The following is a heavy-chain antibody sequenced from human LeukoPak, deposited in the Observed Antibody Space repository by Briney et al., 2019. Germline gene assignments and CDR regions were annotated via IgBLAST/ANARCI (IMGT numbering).Heavy chain of an antibody. Sequence: PSETLSLTCAVYGGSFSGYYWSWIRQPPGKGLEWIGEINHSGSTNYNPSLKSRVTISVDKSKNQFSLKLSSVTAADTAVYYCATKIAAAPEYYWGQGTLVTVSS. CDR1: GGSFSGYY. CDR3: ATKIAAAPEYY. CDR2: INHSGST. J-gene: IGHJ4*02. V-gene: IGHV4-34*01. D-gene: IGHD6-13*01.